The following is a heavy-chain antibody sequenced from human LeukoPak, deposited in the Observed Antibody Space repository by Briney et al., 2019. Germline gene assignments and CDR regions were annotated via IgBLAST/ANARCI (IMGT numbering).Heavy chain of an antibody. Sequence: PSETLSLTCTVSDNSIRYYYWNWIRQPPGKGLEWIGYISHRGSANYNPSLKSRVTLSIDTSKNQFSLKLTSVTAADTAVYYCAGRYCSGRDCYRDAFDIWGQGTVVTISS. D-gene: IGHD2-15*01. CDR1: DNSIRYYY. J-gene: IGHJ3*02. CDR2: ISHRGSA. V-gene: IGHV4-59*12. CDR3: AGRYCSGRDCYRDAFDI.